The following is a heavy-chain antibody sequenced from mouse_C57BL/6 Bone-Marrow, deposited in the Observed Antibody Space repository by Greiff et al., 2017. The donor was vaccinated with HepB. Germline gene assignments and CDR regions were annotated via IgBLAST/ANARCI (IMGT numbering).Heavy chain of an antibody. CDR2: IYPRSGNT. J-gene: IGHJ3*01. V-gene: IGHV1-81*01. Sequence: QVQLQQSGAELARPGASVKLSCKASGYTFTSYGISWVKQRTGQGLEWIGEIYPRSGNTYYNEKFKGKATLTADKSSSTAYMELRSLTSEDSAVYFCARDYGSSAYWGQGTLVTVSA. D-gene: IGHD1-1*01. CDR3: ARDYGSSAY. CDR1: GYTFTSYG.